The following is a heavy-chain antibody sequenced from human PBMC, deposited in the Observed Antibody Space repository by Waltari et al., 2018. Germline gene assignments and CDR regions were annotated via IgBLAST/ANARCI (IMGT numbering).Heavy chain of an antibody. CDR1: GFTFSSYA. CDR2: ISGSGGST. D-gene: IGHD5-12*01. V-gene: IGHV3-23*01. CDR3: AKDWGRRDGYNLAYYFDY. J-gene: IGHJ4*02. Sequence: EVQLLESGGGLVQPGGSLRLSCAASGFTFSSYAMSWVRQAPGKGLEWVSAISGSGGSTYYADSVKGRFTISRDKSKNTLYLQMNSLRAEDTAVYYCAKDWGRRDGYNLAYYFDYWGQGTLVTVSS.